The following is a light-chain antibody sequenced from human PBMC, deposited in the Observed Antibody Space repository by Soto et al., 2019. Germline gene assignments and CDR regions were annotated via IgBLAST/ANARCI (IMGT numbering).Light chain of an antibody. CDR1: QTISSW. CDR2: KAS. V-gene: IGKV1-5*03. J-gene: IGKJ1*01. CDR3: QHYNSYSEA. Sequence: DIQMTQSPSSLSASVGDIVTITCRASQTISSWLAWYQQKPGKAPKLLIYKASTLKSGVPSRFSGSGSGTEFTLTISSLQPDDFATYYCQHYNSYSEAFGQGTTGDIK.